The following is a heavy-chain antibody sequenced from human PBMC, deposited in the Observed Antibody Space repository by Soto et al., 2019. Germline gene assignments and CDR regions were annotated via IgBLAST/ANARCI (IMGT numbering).Heavy chain of an antibody. CDR1: GFTFSSYW. J-gene: IGHJ6*03. V-gene: IGHV3-7*01. D-gene: IGHD1-7*01. CDR2: IKQDGSEK. Sequence: GGSLRLSCAASGFTFSSYWMSWVCQAPGKGLEWVANIKQDGSEKYYVDSVKGRFTISRDNAKNSLYLQMNSLRAEDTAVYYCAREGITGTTSPVDYYYYMDVWGKGTTVTVSS. CDR3: AREGITGTTSPVDYYYYMDV.